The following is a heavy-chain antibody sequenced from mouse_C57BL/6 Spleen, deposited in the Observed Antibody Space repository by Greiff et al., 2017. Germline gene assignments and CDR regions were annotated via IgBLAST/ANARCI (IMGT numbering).Heavy chain of an antibody. CDR2: INPNNGGT. CDR3: ASYYYGSTAWFAY. V-gene: IGHV1-26*01. J-gene: IGHJ3*01. D-gene: IGHD1-1*01. Sequence: VQLQQSGPELVKPGASVKISCKASGYTFTDYYMNWVKQSHGKSLEWIGDINPNNGGTSYNQKFKGKATLTVDKSSSTAYMELRSLTSEDSAVYYCASYYYGSTAWFAYWGQGTLVTVPA. CDR1: GYTFTDYY.